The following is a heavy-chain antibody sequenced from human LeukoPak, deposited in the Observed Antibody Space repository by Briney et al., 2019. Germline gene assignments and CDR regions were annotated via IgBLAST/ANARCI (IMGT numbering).Heavy chain of an antibody. CDR1: GFTSGAYA. CDR2: IRSKAYGGTT. J-gene: IGHJ4*02. CDR3: TRGPYRSGWYEEGY. V-gene: IGHV3-49*03. Sequence: GGSLRLSCTPPGFTSGAYAMSWFRQALGGGRWRVGFIRSKAYGGTTEYAASVKGRFTISRADSKSIASLQMNSLKTEDTAVYYCTRGPYRSGWYEEGYWGQGTLVTVSS. D-gene: IGHD6-19*01.